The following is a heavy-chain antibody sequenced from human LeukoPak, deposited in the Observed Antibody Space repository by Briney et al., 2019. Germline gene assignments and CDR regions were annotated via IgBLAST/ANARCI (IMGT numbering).Heavy chain of an antibody. Sequence: PGGSLRLSCTASGFALSDFSVNWVRQAPGKGLEWVAVISYDGSNKYYADSVKGRFTISRDNSKNTLYLQMNSLRAEDTAVYYCARPHYYGSGSSNYYFDYWGQGTLVTVSS. CDR3: ARPHYYGSGSSNYYFDY. CDR2: ISYDGSNK. J-gene: IGHJ4*02. CDR1: GFALSDFS. D-gene: IGHD3-10*01. V-gene: IGHV3-30*03.